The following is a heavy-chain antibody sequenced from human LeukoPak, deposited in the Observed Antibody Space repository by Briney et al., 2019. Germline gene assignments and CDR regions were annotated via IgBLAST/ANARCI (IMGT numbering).Heavy chain of an antibody. J-gene: IGHJ4*02. CDR2: IYYSGST. CDR3: ARDRWYSSGWYEEGAFDY. D-gene: IGHD6-19*01. CDR1: GGSISSYY. Sequence: SETLSLTCTVSGGSISSYYWSWIRQPPGKGLEWIGYIYYSGSTNYNPPLKSRVTISVDTSKNQFSLKLSSVTAADTAVYYCARDRWYSSGWYEEGAFDYWGQGTLVTVSS. V-gene: IGHV4-59*01.